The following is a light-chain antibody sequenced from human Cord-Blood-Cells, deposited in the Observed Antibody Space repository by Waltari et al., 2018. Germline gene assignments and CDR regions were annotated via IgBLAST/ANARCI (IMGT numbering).Light chain of an antibody. CDR3: ATWDDSLGGVV. CDR1: SSNIGSNH. CDR2: ENN. V-gene: IGLV1-47*01. J-gene: IGLJ2*01. Sequence: QSVLTQPPSASGTPGQRVTISCSGSSSNIGSNHVYWNQQLPGTATKLPICENNQRRSGVTDRFSGSKTGTSASLAIIGLRSEDEADYYCATWDDSLGGVVFGGGTKVTVL.